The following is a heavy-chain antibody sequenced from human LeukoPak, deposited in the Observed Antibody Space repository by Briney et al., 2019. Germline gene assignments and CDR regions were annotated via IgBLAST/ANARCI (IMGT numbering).Heavy chain of an antibody. V-gene: IGHV4-34*01. CDR1: GGSFSGYY. CDR3: ARVEAAAFNWFDP. Sequence: SETLSLTCAVYGGSFSGYYWSWIRQPPGKGLEWIGEINHSGSTNYNPSLKSRVTISVDTSKNQFSLKLSSVTAADTAVYYCARVEAAAFNWFDPWGQGTLVTVSS. CDR2: INHSGST. D-gene: IGHD6-13*01. J-gene: IGHJ5*02.